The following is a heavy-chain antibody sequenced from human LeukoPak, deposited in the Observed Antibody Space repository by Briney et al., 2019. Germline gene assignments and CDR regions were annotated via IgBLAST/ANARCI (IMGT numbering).Heavy chain of an antibody. J-gene: IGHJ3*02. D-gene: IGHD1-26*01. CDR3: AREDDTGRYMGDDAFDI. V-gene: IGHV1-69*06. CDR2: IIPMSDTA. CDR1: GGTFNSYA. Sequence: ASVKVSCKASGGTFNSYAISWVRQAPGQGLEWMGGIIPMSDTANYPQKFRGRLTITADIPTSTVYMELSSLRSEDTAVYYCAREDDTGRYMGDDAFDIWGQGAMVTVSS.